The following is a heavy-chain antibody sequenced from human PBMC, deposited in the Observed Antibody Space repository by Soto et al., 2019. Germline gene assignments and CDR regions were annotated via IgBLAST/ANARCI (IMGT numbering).Heavy chain of an antibody. V-gene: IGHV3-48*01. CDR2: ISSSSSTI. CDR1: GFTFSSYS. CDR3: ARAAEFLPYYYYYYMDV. J-gene: IGHJ6*03. Sequence: GGSLRLSCAASGFTFSSYSMNWVRQAPGKGLEWVSYISSSSSTIYYADSVKGRFTISRDNAKNSLYLQMNSLRAEDTAVYYCARAAEFLPYYYYYYMDVWGKGTTVTVSS.